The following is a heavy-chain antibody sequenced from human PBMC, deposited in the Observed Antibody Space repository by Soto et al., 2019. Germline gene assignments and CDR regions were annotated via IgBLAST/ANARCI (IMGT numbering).Heavy chain of an antibody. CDR3: AKDLSRYSSSWYFDY. Sequence: PGGSLRLSCAASGFTFSSYAMSWVRQAPGKGLEWVSAISGSGGSTYYADSVKGRFTISRDNSKNTLYLQMNSLRAEDTAVYYCAKDLSRYSSSWYFDYWGQGTLVTVSS. CDR2: ISGSGGST. J-gene: IGHJ4*02. V-gene: IGHV3-23*01. CDR1: GFTFSSYA. D-gene: IGHD6-13*01.